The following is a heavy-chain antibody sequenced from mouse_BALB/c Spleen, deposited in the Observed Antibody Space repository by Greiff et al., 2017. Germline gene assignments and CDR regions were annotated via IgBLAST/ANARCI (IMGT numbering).Heavy chain of an antibody. V-gene: IGHV1S137*01. CDR3: ARSWDYSTAGAMDY. J-gene: IGHJ4*01. Sequence: QVQLKESGAELVRPGVSVKISCKGSGYTFTDYAMHWVKQSHAKSLEWIGVISTYYGDASYNQKFKGKATMTVDKSSSPAYMELARLTSEDSAIYYCARSWDYSTAGAMDYWGQGTSVTVSS. D-gene: IGHD1-2*01. CDR2: ISTYYGDA. CDR1: GYTFTDYA.